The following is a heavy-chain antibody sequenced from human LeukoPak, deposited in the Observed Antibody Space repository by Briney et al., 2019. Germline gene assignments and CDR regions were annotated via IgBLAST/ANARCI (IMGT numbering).Heavy chain of an antibody. CDR1: GYTFTGYY. Sequence: ASVKVSCKASGYTFTGYYMHWVRQAPGQGLEWMGWIDPNSGGTNYAQKFQGRVPMTRDTSISTAYMELSRLRSDDTAVYYCARVGATGTTSPFDYWGQGTLVTVSS. CDR2: IDPNSGGT. V-gene: IGHV1-2*02. CDR3: ARVGATGTTSPFDY. J-gene: IGHJ4*02. D-gene: IGHD1-1*01.